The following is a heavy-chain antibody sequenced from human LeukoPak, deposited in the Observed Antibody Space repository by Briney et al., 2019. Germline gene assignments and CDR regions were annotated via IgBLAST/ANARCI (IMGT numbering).Heavy chain of an antibody. CDR1: GFTFSDHY. V-gene: IGHV3-11*04. D-gene: IGHD7-27*01. CDR3: GRGHWGIDY. J-gene: IGHJ4*02. Sequence: PGGSLRLSCAASGFTFSDHYMSWFRQAPGKGLEWISYITNSGRDMSYTDSVKGRFTISRDNAKNSLFLQMNSLRAEDTAVYFCGRGHWGIDYWGQGTLVTVSS. CDR2: ITNSGRDM.